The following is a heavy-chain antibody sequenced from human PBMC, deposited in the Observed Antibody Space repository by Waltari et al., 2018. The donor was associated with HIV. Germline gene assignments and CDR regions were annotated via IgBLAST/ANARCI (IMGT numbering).Heavy chain of an antibody. J-gene: IGHJ6*02. CDR1: GYTLTELS. V-gene: IGHV1-24*01. Sequence: QVQLVQSGAEVKKPGASVKVSCKFSGYTLTELSMPRVRQAPGKGLEWMGNFDPEDDETIYAQKFQGRITMTEDTSSDTAYMELSSLTSGDTAVYYCATDFSGMVRAYSYYSLDVWGQGTTVTVSS. D-gene: IGHD3-10*01. CDR2: FDPEDDET. CDR3: ATDFSGMVRAYSYYSLDV.